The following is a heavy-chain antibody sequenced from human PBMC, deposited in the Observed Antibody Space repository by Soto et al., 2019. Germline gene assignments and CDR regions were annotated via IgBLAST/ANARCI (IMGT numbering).Heavy chain of an antibody. CDR3: ARVERGITIFGVVIPPFDY. CDR1: GFTFSDYY. V-gene: IGHV3-11*01. Sequence: GGSLRLSCAASGFTFSDYYMSWIRQAPGKGLEWVSYISSSGSTIFYADSVKGRFTISRDTAKNSLYLQMNSLRAEDTAVYYCARVERGITIFGVVIPPFDYWGQGTLVTV. D-gene: IGHD3-3*01. CDR2: ISSSGSTI. J-gene: IGHJ4*02.